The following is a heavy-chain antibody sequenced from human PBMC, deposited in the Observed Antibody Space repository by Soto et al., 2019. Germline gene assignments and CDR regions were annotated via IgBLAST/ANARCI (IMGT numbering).Heavy chain of an antibody. CDR3: AKDPSTGSADY. CDR2: LSKDGANE. D-gene: IGHD3-9*01. Sequence: GGSLRLSCTASGFILSNYAMNWVRQAPGKGLEWVSTLSKDGANEHYADSVKGRFTISRDGSKNTLYLQMNSLRAEDTAMYYCAKDPSTGSADYWGQGTQVTVSS. V-gene: IGHV3-23*01. J-gene: IGHJ4*02. CDR1: GFILSNYA.